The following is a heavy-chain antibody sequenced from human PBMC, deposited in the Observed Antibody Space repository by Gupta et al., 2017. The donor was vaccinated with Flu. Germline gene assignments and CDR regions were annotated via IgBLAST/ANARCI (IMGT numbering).Heavy chain of an antibody. J-gene: IGHJ2*01. V-gene: IGHV3-23*01. CDR3: AKGVNSLGWTDWYFDL. D-gene: IGHD3/OR15-3a*01. CDR1: GFTFSSYA. Sequence: EVQLLESGGGLVQPGGSLRLSCAASGFTFSSYAMSWVRQAPGKGLEWVSAISGSGGSTYYADSVKGRFTISRDNSKNTLYLQMNSLRAEDTAVYYCAKGVNSLGWTDWYFDLWGRGTLVTVSS. CDR2: ISGSGGST.